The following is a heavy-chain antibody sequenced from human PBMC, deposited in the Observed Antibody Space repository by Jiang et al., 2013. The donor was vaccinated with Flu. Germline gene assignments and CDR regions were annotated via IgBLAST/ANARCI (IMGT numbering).Heavy chain of an antibody. CDR2: IIPIFGTA. Sequence: GAEVKKPGSSVKVSCKASGGTFTISAISWVRQAPGQGLEWMGGIIPIFGTANYAQKFQGRVTITADESTSTAYMELSSLRSEDTAVYYCARGDYGGNSAGRFDYWGQGTLVTVSS. J-gene: IGHJ4*02. V-gene: IGHV1-69*01. CDR1: GGTFTISA. CDR3: ARGDYGGNSAGRFDY. D-gene: IGHD4-23*01.